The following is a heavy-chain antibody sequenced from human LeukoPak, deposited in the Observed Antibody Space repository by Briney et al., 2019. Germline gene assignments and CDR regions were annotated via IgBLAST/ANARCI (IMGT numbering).Heavy chain of an antibody. D-gene: IGHD5-18*01. V-gene: IGHV4-30-2*01. Sequence: SETLSLTCAVSGGSISSGGYSWSWIRQPPGKGLEWIGYIYHSGSTYYNPSLKSRVTISVDWSKNQFSLKLSSVTAADTAVYYCAREGSRGYSYGAIDYWGQGTLVTVSS. CDR2: IYHSGST. J-gene: IGHJ4*02. CDR1: GGSISSGGYS. CDR3: AREGSRGYSYGAIDY.